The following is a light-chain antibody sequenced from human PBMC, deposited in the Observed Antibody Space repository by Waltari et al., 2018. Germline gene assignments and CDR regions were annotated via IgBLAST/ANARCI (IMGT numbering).Light chain of an antibody. CDR3: CSYAGLGIYV. CDR1: VSDVGTYNL. V-gene: IGLV2-23*02. Sequence: QSGLTQPASVSGSPGQSITVSCTGTVSDVGTYNLVSWYQQYPGKAPKLMVYEVTKRTSGVSDRFSGSKSGNTASLTISGLQSEDEADYYCCSYAGLGIYVFGTGTKVTVL. CDR2: EVT. J-gene: IGLJ1*01.